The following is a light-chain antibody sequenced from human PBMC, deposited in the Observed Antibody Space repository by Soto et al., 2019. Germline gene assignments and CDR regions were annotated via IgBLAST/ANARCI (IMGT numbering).Light chain of an antibody. CDR1: SSDVGSYNL. V-gene: IGLV2-23*01. CDR3: CSYAGSSTYVV. CDR2: EGS. J-gene: IGLJ2*01. Sequence: QSVLTQPASVSGSPGQSITISCTGTSSDVGSYNLVSWYQQHPGKAPKLMIYEGSKLPSGVSNRFSGSKSGNTASLTISGLQAEDEDDYYCCSYAGSSTYVVFGGGTKLTVL.